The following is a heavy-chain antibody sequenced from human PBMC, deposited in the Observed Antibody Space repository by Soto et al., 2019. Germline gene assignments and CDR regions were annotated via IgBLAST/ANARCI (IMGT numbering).Heavy chain of an antibody. CDR1: GFTFSNYA. CDR3: AKEVREAGKDYFDY. V-gene: IGHV3-23*01. CDR2: IRGSGGRT. J-gene: IGHJ4*02. D-gene: IGHD6-13*01. Sequence: EVQLLESGGGLVQPGGSLRLSCAASGFTFSNYAMSWVRQGPGKGLQWVSGIRGSGGRTDYADSVKGRFTISRDNSKNTLYLQMNSLRAEDTAVYYCAKEVREAGKDYFDYWGQGTLVTVSS.